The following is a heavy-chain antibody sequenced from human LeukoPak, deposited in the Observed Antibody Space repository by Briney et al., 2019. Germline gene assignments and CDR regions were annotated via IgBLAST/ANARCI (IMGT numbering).Heavy chain of an antibody. CDR3: AKGHDHENQWFDP. V-gene: IGHV3-23*01. CDR1: GFTFSNYA. J-gene: IGHJ5*02. D-gene: IGHD2/OR15-2a*01. Sequence: PGGSLRLSCAASGFTFSNYAMTWVRQAPGKGLEWVSAISVGGSGTYYADSVKGRFTISRDNSRNTLYLQMNSLRAEDTAVYYCAKGHDHENQWFDPWGQGTLVTVSS. CDR2: ISVGGSGT.